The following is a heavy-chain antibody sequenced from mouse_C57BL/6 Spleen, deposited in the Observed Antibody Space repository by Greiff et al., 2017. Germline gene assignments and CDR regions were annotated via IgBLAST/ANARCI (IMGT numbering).Heavy chain of an antibody. V-gene: IGHV5-9-1*02. CDR3: TREDYDYLFAY. J-gene: IGHJ3*01. CDR2: ISSGGDYI. CDR1: GFTFSSYA. Sequence: EVKVEESGEGLVKPGGSLKLSCAASGFTFSSYAMSWVRQTPEKRLEWVAYISSGGDYIYYADTVKGRFTISRDNARNTLYLQMSSLKSEDTAMYYCTREDYDYLFAYWGQGTLVTVSA. D-gene: IGHD2-4*01.